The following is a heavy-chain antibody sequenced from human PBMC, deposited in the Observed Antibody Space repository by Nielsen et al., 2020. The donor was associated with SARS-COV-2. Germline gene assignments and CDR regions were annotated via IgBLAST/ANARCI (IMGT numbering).Heavy chain of an antibody. CDR1: GGSITSYY. CDR2: ISYSGST. D-gene: IGHD4-23*01. V-gene: IGHV4-59*08. Sequence: SETLSLTCTVPGGSITSYYWSWIRQPPGKGLEWIGYISYSGSTTYNPSLKSRVTISADTSKNRFSLNLSSVTAADTALYYCARFLRGNSARYLDYWGQGTLVTVSS. J-gene: IGHJ4*02. CDR3: ARFLRGNSARYLDY.